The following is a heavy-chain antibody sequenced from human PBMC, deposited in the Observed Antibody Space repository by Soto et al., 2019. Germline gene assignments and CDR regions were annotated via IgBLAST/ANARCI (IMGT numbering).Heavy chain of an antibody. V-gene: IGHV3-23*01. Sequence: EVQLLESGGGLVQPGGSLRLSCEASGFTFSSYAMSWVRQAPGKGLEWVSAISGSGTSTYFADSVKGRFTISRDNSKNTLYLQMNSLRAEDTAVYYCAKLQGGYCPAWYFDLWGRGTLVTVSS. CDR1: GFTFSSYA. CDR2: ISGSGTST. CDR3: AKLQGGYCPAWYFDL. D-gene: IGHD3-22*01. J-gene: IGHJ2*01.